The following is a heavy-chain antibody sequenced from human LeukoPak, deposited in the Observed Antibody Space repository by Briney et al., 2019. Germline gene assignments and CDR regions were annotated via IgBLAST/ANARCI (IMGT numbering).Heavy chain of an antibody. D-gene: IGHD6-19*01. CDR3: ARGSSGFFGY. J-gene: IGHJ4*02. CDR1: GGSISSGSYY. CDR2: IYTSGST. Sequence: SQTLSLTCTVSGGSISSGSYYWSWIRQPAGKGLEWIGRIYTSGSTNYNPSLKSRVTISVDTSKNQFSLKLSPVTAADTAVYYCARGSSGFFGYWGQGTLVTVSS. V-gene: IGHV4-61*02.